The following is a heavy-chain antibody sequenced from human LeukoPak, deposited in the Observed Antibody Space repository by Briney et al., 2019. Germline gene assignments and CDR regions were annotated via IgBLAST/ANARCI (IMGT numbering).Heavy chain of an antibody. J-gene: IGHJ6*03. CDR2: IYYSGST. CDR3: ARAPPYDYVWGSYRYQEGYYMDV. Sequence: PSETLSLTCTVSGGSISSYYWSWIRQPPGKGLEWIGYIYYSGSTNYNPSLQSRVTISVDTSKNQFSLKLSSVTAADTAVYYCARAPPYDYVWGSYRYQEGYYMDVWGKGTTVTVSS. V-gene: IGHV4-59*01. D-gene: IGHD3-16*02. CDR1: GGSISSYY.